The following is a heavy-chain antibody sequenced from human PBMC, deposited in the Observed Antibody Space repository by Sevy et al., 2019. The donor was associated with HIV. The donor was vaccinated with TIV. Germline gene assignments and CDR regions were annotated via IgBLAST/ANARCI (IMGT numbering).Heavy chain of an antibody. V-gene: IGHV3-11*01. CDR1: GFTFSDYW. Sequence: GGSLRLSCAASGFTFSDYWMTWVRQAPGKGLESISCINYSGDVIHYTDSVKGRFTIPRDNAKKSLSLEMNSLRADDTAIYYCARIPSPKLGRYFGMDVWGRGTTVTVSS. J-gene: IGHJ6*02. CDR2: INYSGDVI. D-gene: IGHD2-21*01. CDR3: ARIPSPKLGRYFGMDV.